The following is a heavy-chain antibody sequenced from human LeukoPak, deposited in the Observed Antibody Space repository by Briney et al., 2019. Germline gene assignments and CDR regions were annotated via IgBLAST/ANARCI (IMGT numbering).Heavy chain of an antibody. J-gene: IGHJ5*02. CDR2: ISAYNGNT. V-gene: IGHV1-18*01. CDR1: GYTFTNYG. CDR3: ARSLGNDFWSGPRWFDP. Sequence: ASVKVSCKASGYTFTNYGISWVRHAPGQGLEWMGWISAYNGNTKYAHDLQGRVTMTTDTSTSTGYMELRSLRSDDTAVYYCARSLGNDFWSGPRWFDPWGQGTLVTVSS. D-gene: IGHD3-3*01.